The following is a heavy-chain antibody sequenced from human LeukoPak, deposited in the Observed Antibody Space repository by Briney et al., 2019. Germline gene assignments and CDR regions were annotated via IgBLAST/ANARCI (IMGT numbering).Heavy chain of an antibody. CDR2: IYYSGST. D-gene: IGHD3-10*01. CDR1: GGSISSSSYY. CDR3: ARQIYGSGSYYNFDY. J-gene: IGHJ4*02. Sequence: SEALSLTCTVSGGSISSSSYYWGWIRQPPGKGLEWIGSIYYSGSTYYNPSLKSRVTISVDTSKNQFSLKLSSVTAADTAVYYCARQIYGSGSYYNFDYWGQGTLVTVSS. V-gene: IGHV4-39*01.